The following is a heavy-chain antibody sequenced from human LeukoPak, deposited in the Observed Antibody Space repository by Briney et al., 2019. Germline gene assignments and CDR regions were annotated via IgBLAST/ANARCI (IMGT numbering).Heavy chain of an antibody. CDR1: GFTFSSYN. V-gene: IGHV3-21*01. CDR3: STSRFCSSTSCLFPFDS. D-gene: IGHD2-2*01. Sequence: GGSLRLSCAASGFTFSSYNMNWVRQAPGKGLEWVSSISSSSSYIYYADSLKGRFTISRDNAKNSLYLQINSLRAEDTAVYYCSTSRFCSSTSCLFPFDSWGQGTLVTVSS. J-gene: IGHJ4*02. CDR2: ISSSSSYI.